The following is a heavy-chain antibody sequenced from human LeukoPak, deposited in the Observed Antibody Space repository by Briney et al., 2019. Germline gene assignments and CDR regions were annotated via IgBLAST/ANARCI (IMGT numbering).Heavy chain of an antibody. CDR1: GYTFTSFG. J-gene: IGHJ4*02. CDR2: ISAYNGNT. D-gene: IGHD6-13*01. Sequence: GASVTVSFKASGYTFTSFGISWVRQAPGQGLEWMGWISAYNGNTNYAQKFQGRVTMTTDTSTSTAYMELRSLRSDDTAVYYCARDLLGYRSSWHIFDYWGQGTLVTVSS. CDR3: ARDLLGYRSSWHIFDY. V-gene: IGHV1-18*01.